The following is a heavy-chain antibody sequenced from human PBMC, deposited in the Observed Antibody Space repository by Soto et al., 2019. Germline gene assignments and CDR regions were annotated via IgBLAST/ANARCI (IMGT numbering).Heavy chain of an antibody. Sequence: GGSLRLSCAASGFTFDDYGMGWVRQAPGKGLEWVSGINWNGGSTGYADSVKGRFTISRDNAKNSLYLQMNSLRAEDTALYYCARGGIYSSSGYYYYGMDVWGQGT. J-gene: IGHJ6*02. CDR2: INWNGGST. D-gene: IGHD6-13*01. CDR3: ARGGIYSSSGYYYYGMDV. CDR1: GFTFDDYG. V-gene: IGHV3-20*04.